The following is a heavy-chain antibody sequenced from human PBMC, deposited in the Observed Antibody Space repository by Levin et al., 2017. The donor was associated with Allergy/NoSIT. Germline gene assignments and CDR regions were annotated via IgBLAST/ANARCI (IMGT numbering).Heavy chain of an antibody. V-gene: IGHV3-21*01. CDR2: ISSRSTHI. D-gene: IGHD1-26*01. Sequence: GGSLRLSCAGSGFTFSSYSVNWVRQAPGKGLEWVSSISSRSTHIFYADSVRGRFTISRDNARNSLYLQMNSPRAEDTAVYYCARGGMGATADDTFDIWGRGTMVTVSS. CDR1: GFTFSSYS. J-gene: IGHJ3*02. CDR3: ARGGMGATADDTFDI.